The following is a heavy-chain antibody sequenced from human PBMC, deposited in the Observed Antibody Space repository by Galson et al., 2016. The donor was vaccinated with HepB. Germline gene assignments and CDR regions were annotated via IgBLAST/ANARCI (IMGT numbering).Heavy chain of an antibody. J-gene: IGHJ1*01. V-gene: IGHV1-69*13. CDR3: SRADSSSYGYYFQH. Sequence: SVKVSCKASGGTFSSYAFSWVRQAPGQGLEWMGGIIPILNTAKYAQKFQGRVTTTADESSSTAYRELSSLRSEDTAVYCCSRADSSSYGYYFQHWGQGTLVTVSS. CDR2: IIPILNTA. CDR1: GGTFSSYA. D-gene: IGHD3-22*01.